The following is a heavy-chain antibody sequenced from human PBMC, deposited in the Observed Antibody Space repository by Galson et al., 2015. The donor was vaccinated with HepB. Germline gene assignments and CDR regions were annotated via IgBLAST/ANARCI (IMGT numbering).Heavy chain of an antibody. CDR1: GFTFGDYV. CDR3: ARAYETNFWSPY. J-gene: IGHJ4*02. D-gene: IGHD3-3*01. Sequence: SLRLSCATSGFTFGDYVMKWFRQAPGKGLEWVGFIRSKTYGGTTEYAASVKDRFSISRDDSKSIAYLQMNSLKIEDTAVYYCARAYETNFWSPYWGQGTLVTVSS. V-gene: IGHV3-49*03. CDR2: IRSKTYGGTT.